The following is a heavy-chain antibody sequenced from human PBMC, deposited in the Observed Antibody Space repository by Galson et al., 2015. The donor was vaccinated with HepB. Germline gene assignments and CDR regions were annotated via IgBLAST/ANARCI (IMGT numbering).Heavy chain of an antibody. CDR1: GFTFSSYG. Sequence: SLRLSCAASGFTFSSYGMHWVRQAPGKGLEWVAVIWYDGSNKYYADSVKGRFTISRDNSKNTLYLQMNSLRAEDTAVYYCARGGYSGYETYYFDYWGQGTLVTVSS. CDR3: ARGGYSGYETYYFDY. D-gene: IGHD5-12*01. CDR2: IWYDGSNK. J-gene: IGHJ4*02. V-gene: IGHV3-33*01.